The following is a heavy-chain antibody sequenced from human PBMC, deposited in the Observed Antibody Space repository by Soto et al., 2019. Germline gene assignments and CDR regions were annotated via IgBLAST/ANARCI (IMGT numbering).Heavy chain of an antibody. CDR2: ISAYNGNT. D-gene: IGHD4-17*01. V-gene: IGHV1-18*04. CDR1: GYTVTSYG. J-gene: IGHJ6*02. Sequence: ASVKVSCKASGYTVTSYGISCVRQAPGQGLEWMGWISAYNGNTNHAQKLQGRVTMTTDTSTSTAYMELRSLRSDDTAVYYCARTTVHYYYYYGMDVWGQGTTVTVSS. CDR3: ARTTVHYYYYYGMDV.